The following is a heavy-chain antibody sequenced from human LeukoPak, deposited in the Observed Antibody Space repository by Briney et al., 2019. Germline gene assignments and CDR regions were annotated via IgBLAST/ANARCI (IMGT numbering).Heavy chain of an antibody. J-gene: IGHJ6*03. V-gene: IGHV4-4*07. CDR1: GGSINSYY. Sequence: PSETLSLTCTVSGGSINSYYWNWIRQPAGKGLEWIGRIYSSGSTDYNPSLKSRVTISADTSKNQFSLKLSSVTAADTAVYYCARVPRSYYYYYYMDVWGKGTTVTVSS. CDR2: IYSSGST. CDR3: ARVPRSYYYYYYMDV.